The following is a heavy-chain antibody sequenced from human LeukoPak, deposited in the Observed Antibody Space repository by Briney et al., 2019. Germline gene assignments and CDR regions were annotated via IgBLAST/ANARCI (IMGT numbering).Heavy chain of an antibody. V-gene: IGHV5-51*01. CDR3: ATAYCSSTSCYQGRDY. J-gene: IGHJ4*02. D-gene: IGHD2-2*01. CDR1: GNSFTSYW. CDR2: IYPGDSDT. Sequence: GESLKISCKGSGNSFTSYWVGWVRQMPGKGLEWMGIIYPGDSDTRYSPSFQGQVTISADKSISTAYLQWSSLKASDTAMYYCATAYCSSTSCYQGRDYWGQGTLVTVSS.